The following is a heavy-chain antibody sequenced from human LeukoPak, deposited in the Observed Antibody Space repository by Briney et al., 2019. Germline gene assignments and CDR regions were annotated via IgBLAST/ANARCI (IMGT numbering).Heavy chain of an antibody. CDR3: AVLRYFDWPPFDAFDI. CDR2: ISAYNGNT. CDR1: GYTFTSYG. J-gene: IGHJ3*02. D-gene: IGHD3-9*01. Sequence: ASVKVSCKASGYTFTSYGISWVRQAPGQGLEWMGWISAYNGNTNYAQKLQGRVTMTTDTSTSTAYMELSSLRSEDTAVYYCAVLRYFDWPPFDAFDIWGQGTMVTVSS. V-gene: IGHV1-18*01.